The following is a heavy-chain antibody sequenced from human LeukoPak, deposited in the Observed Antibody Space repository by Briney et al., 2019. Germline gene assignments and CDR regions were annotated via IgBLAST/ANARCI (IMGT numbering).Heavy chain of an antibody. D-gene: IGHD3-10*01. Sequence: GASAKVSCKASGYTFTSYGISWVRQAPGQGLEWMGWISAYNGNTNYAQKLQGRVTMTTDTSTSTAYMELRSLRSDDTAVYYCARGEGVLLFGELLNYRGQGTLVTVSS. CDR3: ARGEGVLLFGELLNY. CDR1: GYTFTSYG. J-gene: IGHJ4*02. V-gene: IGHV1-18*01. CDR2: ISAYNGNT.